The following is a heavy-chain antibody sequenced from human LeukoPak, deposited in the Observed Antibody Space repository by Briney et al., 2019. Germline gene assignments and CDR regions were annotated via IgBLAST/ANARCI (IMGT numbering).Heavy chain of an antibody. D-gene: IGHD4-17*01. CDR3: ARGDFHDDYGDYPFDY. CDR2: IIPIFGTA. V-gene: IGHV1-69*05. CDR1: GGTFSSYA. J-gene: IGHJ4*02. Sequence: SVKVSCKASGGTFSSYAISWVRQAPGQGLEWMGRIIPIFGTANYAQKFQGRVTITTDESTSTAYMELSSLRSEDTAVYYCARGDFHDDYGDYPFDYWGQGTLSPSPQ.